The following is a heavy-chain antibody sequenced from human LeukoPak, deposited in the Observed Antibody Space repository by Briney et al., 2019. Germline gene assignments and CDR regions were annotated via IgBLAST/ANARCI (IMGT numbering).Heavy chain of an antibody. J-gene: IGHJ4*02. V-gene: IGHV3-74*01. CDR3: ARVWGSTGDLNY. CDR2: INTDGDIT. Sequence: GGSLRLSCAASGFTFSSYWMHWVRQAPGKGLVWVSRINTDGDITTYADSVKGRFTVSRDNAKNTVYLQINSLRGEDTAVYYCARVWGSTGDLNYWGQGTLVTVSS. CDR1: GFTFSSYW. D-gene: IGHD7-27*01.